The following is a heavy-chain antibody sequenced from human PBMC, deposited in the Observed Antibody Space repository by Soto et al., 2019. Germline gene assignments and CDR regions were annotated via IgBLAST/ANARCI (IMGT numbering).Heavy chain of an antibody. Sequence: GGSLRLSCAASGFTFSSYAMSWVRQAPGKGLEWVSAISGSGGSTYYADSVKGRFTISRDNSKNTLYLQMNSLRAEDTAVYYCAKETFFARDYYYGMNVWGQGTTVTVSS. CDR1: GFTFSSYA. V-gene: IGHV3-23*01. CDR2: ISGSGGST. D-gene: IGHD6-6*01. J-gene: IGHJ6*02. CDR3: AKETFFARDYYYGMNV.